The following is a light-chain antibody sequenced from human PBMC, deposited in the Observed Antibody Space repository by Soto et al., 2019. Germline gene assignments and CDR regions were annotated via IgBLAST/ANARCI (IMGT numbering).Light chain of an antibody. J-gene: IGKJ1*01. CDR3: QQYGDSPWT. Sequence: EIVLTQSPGTLSLSPGERATLSCRASQSVRSSYLAWYQQTPGQAPRLLIYDTSYRATGVPDRFSGSGSGTGFTLTINRLEPEDFAVYYCQQYGDSPWTFGPGTKVDIK. CDR1: QSVRSSY. CDR2: DTS. V-gene: IGKV3-20*01.